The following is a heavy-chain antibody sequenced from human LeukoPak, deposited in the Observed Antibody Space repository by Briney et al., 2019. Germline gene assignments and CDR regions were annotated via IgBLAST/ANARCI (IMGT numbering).Heavy chain of an antibody. J-gene: IGHJ4*02. V-gene: IGHV3-30-3*01. D-gene: IGHD1-7*01. CDR1: GFTFSSYA. Sequence: GGSLRLSCAASGFTFSSYAMHWVRQAPGKGLEWVAVISYDGSNKYYAGSVKGRFTISRDNSKNTLYLQMNSLRAEDTAVYYCASEGTKDHWGQGTLVTVSS. CDR3: ASEGTKDH. CDR2: ISYDGSNK.